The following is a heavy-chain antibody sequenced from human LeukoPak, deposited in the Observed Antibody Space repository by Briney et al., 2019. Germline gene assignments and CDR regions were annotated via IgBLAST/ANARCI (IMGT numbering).Heavy chain of an antibody. CDR1: GFTFSNYA. V-gene: IGHV3-64D*09. CDR2: ISSYGGST. J-gene: IGHJ4*02. CDR3: GKIGGYSGYVFDY. Sequence: GGSLRLSCSPSGFTFSNYAMHWVRQAPGKGLEYVSAISSYGGSTYYADSVKGRFTISRDNSKNTLYLQMSSLRAEDTAVYYCGKIGGYSGYVFDYWGQGTLVTVSS. D-gene: IGHD5-12*01.